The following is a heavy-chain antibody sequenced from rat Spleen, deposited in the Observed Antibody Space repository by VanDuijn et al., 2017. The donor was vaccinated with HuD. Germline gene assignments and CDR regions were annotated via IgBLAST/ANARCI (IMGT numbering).Heavy chain of an antibody. Sequence: EVPLQESGPGLVKPSQSLSPTCSVTGYSIAISYIWTSIRKFPGSRLAWMGYIDRAGNTNYNPSLKSRISITRDTSKNQFFLQVNSVTTEDTATYYCAAGRYNWNWFAYWGQGTLVTVSS. CDR1: GYSIAISYI. CDR3: AAGRYNWNWFAY. J-gene: IGHJ3*01. D-gene: IGHD1-5*01. V-gene: IGHV3-3*01. CDR2: IDRAGNT.